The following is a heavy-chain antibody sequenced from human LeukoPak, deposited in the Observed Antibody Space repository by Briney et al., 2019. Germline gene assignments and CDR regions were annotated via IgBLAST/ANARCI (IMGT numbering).Heavy chain of an antibody. D-gene: IGHD3-10*01. CDR2: IKYDGSEK. Sequence: GGSLRLSCAASGFTFSSKWMSWVRQAPGKGLEWVANIKYDGSEKYYVDSVKGRFTISRDNAKNSLYLQMNSLRAEDTAVYYCARDGSGEWPIGYWGQGTLVTVSS. V-gene: IGHV3-7*01. CDR1: GFTFSSKW. J-gene: IGHJ4*02. CDR3: ARDGSGEWPIGY.